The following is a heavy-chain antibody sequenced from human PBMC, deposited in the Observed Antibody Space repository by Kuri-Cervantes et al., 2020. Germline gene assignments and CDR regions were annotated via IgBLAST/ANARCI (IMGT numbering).Heavy chain of an antibody. D-gene: IGHD3-22*01. CDR3: AKPQADSSGYLLLGYGMDV. J-gene: IGHJ6*02. CDR1: GFTFSSCG. V-gene: IGHV3-30*18. CDR2: ISYDGSNK. Sequence: GESLKISCAASGFTFSSCGMHWVRQAPGKGLEWVAVISYDGSNKYYADSVKGRFTISRDNSKNTLYLQMNSLRAEDTAVYYCAKPQADSSGYLLLGYGMDVWGQGTTVTVSS.